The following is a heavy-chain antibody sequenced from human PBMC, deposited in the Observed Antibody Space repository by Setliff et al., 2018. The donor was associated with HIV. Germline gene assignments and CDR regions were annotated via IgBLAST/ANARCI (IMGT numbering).Heavy chain of an antibody. Sequence: ASVKVSCKASGYAFTGYYIHWVRQAPGQGLEWMGRINPNSGGTNYAQKFQGRVTMTRDTSISTAYMELSRLRSDDTAVYYCARDRIAAAGTLMGYWGHGMLVTVSS. CDR3: ARDRIAAAGTLMGY. CDR2: INPNSGGT. D-gene: IGHD6-13*01. V-gene: IGHV1-2*06. J-gene: IGHJ4*01. CDR1: GYAFTGYY.